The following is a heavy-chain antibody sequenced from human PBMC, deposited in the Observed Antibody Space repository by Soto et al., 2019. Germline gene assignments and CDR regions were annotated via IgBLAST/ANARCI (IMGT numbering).Heavy chain of an antibody. J-gene: IGHJ6*02. D-gene: IGHD2-21*02. CDR3: ARVVPSSWYGLVTAIPTYGMDV. Sequence: PSETLSLTCAVYGGSFSGYYWSWIRQPPGKGLEWIGEINHSGSTNYNPSLKSRVTISVDTSKNQFSLKLSSVTAADTAVYYCARVVPSSWYGLVTAIPTYGMDVWGQGTTVTVSS. CDR2: INHSGST. V-gene: IGHV4-34*01. CDR1: GGSFSGYY.